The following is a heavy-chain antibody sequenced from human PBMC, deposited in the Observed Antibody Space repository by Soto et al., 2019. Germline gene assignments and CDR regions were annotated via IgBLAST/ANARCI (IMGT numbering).Heavy chain of an antibody. CDR2: IYPGDSDT. CDR1: GYSFTSYW. Sequence: EVQLVQSGAEVKKPGESLKISCKGSGYSFTSYWIGWVRLMPGKGLEWMGIIYPGDSDTRYSPSFQGQVTISADKSISTAYLQWSSLKASDTAMYYCARREVTYYYGSGSYYFAYWGQGTLVTVSS. V-gene: IGHV5-51*03. D-gene: IGHD3-10*01. J-gene: IGHJ4*02. CDR3: ARREVTYYYGSGSYYFAY.